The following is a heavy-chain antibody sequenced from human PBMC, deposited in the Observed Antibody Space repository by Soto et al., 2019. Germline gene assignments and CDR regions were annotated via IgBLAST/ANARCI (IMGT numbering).Heavy chain of an antibody. V-gene: IGHV4-31*03. CDR3: ARSDRGDCSGGSFYSKVYNWFDP. CDR1: VCSTSSGGYY. J-gene: IGHJ5*02. Sequence: SEPLTLTCTVSVCSTSSGGYYWSCISQHTGKGLEWIGYIYYSGSTYYNPSHKSRVTISVDTSKNQFSLKLSSVTAADTAVYYCARSDRGDCSGGSFYSKVYNWFDPLGQGTLGTVSS. CDR2: IYYSGST. D-gene: IGHD2-15*01.